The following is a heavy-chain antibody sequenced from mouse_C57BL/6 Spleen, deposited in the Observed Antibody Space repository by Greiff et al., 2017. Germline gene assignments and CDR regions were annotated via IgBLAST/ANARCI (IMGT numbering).Heavy chain of an antibody. J-gene: IGHJ4*01. CDR1: GYTFTSSW. Sequence: VQLQQSGAELVKPGASVKLSCKASGYTFTSSWMHWVKQRPGQGLEWIGMIHPNSGSTNYNEKFKSKATLTVDKASRTAYRQLSSLTSEDAAVYYCARVNPYAMDYWGQGTSVTVSS. CDR2: IHPNSGST. V-gene: IGHV1-64*01. CDR3: ARVNPYAMDY.